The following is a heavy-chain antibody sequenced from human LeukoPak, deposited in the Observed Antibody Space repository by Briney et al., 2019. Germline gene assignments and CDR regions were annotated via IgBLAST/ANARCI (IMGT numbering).Heavy chain of an antibody. V-gene: IGHV4-39*01. CDR2: IYYSGST. CDR3: ARLTIFGVVISHWFDY. Sequence: SETLSLTCTVSGGSISSSSYYWGWIRQPPGKGLEWIGSIYYSGSTYYNPSLKSRVTISVDTSRNQFSLKLSSVTAADTAVYYCARLTIFGVVISHWFDYWGQGTLVTVSS. D-gene: IGHD3-3*01. J-gene: IGHJ4*02. CDR1: GGSISSSSYY.